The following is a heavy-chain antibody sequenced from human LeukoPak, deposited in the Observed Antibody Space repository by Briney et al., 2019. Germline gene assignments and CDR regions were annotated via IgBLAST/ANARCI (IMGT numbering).Heavy chain of an antibody. J-gene: IGHJ4*02. CDR2: ILYDGSNK. Sequence: PGRSLRLSCAASGFTFSTHAMHWVRQAPGKGLEWVALILYDGSNKHYADSVKGRFTISRYNSKNTLYLQMNSLRAEDTAVYYCARIPYGSGTYTDYWGQGTLVTVSS. D-gene: IGHD3-10*01. CDR3: ARIPYGSGTYTDY. CDR1: GFTFSTHA. V-gene: IGHV3-30-3*01.